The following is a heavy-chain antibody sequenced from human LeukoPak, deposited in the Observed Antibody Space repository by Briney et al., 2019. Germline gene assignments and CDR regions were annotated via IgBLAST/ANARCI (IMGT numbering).Heavy chain of an antibody. CDR1: GGTFSSYA. J-gene: IGHJ6*03. CDR3: ASGQIVVVPAAPGYYYYMDV. Sequence: SVKVSCKASGGTFSSYAISWVRQAPGQGLDWMGGLIPISGTANYAQKFQGRVTITADESTSTAYMELSSLRSEDTAVYYCASGQIVVVPAAPGYYYYMDVWGKGTTVTVSS. V-gene: IGHV1-69*13. D-gene: IGHD2-2*01. CDR2: LIPISGTA.